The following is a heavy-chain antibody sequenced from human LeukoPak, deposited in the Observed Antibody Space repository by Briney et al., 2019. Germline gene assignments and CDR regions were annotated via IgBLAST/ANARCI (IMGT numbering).Heavy chain of an antibody. Sequence: SVKVSCKASGGTFSSYAISWVRQAPGQGLEWMGRIIPIFGIANYAQKFQGRVTITTDKSTSTAYMELSSLRSEDTAVYYCARGSYGDYYSVYFDYWGQGTLVTVSS. CDR1: GGTFSSYA. J-gene: IGHJ4*02. CDR2: IIPIFGIA. V-gene: IGHV1-69*04. CDR3: ARGSYGDYYSVYFDY. D-gene: IGHD4-17*01.